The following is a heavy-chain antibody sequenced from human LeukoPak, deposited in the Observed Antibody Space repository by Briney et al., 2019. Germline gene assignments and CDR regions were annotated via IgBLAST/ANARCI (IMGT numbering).Heavy chain of an antibody. CDR1: GFTFSDYY. D-gene: IGHD5-24*01. V-gene: IGHV3-11*04. CDR3: ARVGMATIWDPYYFDY. CDR2: ISSSGSTI. J-gene: IGHJ4*02. Sequence: PGGSLRLSCAASGFTFSDYYMSRIRQAPGKGLEWVSYISSSGSTIYYADSAKGRFTISRDNAKNSLYLQMNSLRAEDTAVYYCARVGMATIWDPYYFDYWGQGTLVTVSS.